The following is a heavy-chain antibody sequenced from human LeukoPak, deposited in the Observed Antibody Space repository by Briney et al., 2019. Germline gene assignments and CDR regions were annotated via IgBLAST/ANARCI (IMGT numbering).Heavy chain of an antibody. CDR2: ISSDGSNT. Sequence: GGSLRLSCAASGFTFSTYWMHWVRQAPGTGLVWVSLISSDGSNTNYADSVKGRFTISRDNAKNTLYLQMNSPRAEDTAVYYCARGGRYSTDNWFDPWGQGTLVTVSS. D-gene: IGHD6-13*01. CDR1: GFTFSTYW. V-gene: IGHV3-74*01. CDR3: ARGGRYSTDNWFDP. J-gene: IGHJ5*02.